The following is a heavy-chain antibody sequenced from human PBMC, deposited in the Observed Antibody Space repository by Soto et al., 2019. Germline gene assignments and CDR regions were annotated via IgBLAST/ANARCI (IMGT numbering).Heavy chain of an antibody. Sequence: PGGSLRLSCAASGFTFSSYAMSWVRQAPGKGLERVSAISDDGSNTYYADSVKGRFTISRDNSKNTLYLQMNSLRAEDTAVYYCAKEHETYYYDSSGYSPERTLLIDYWGQGTLVTVSS. J-gene: IGHJ4*02. CDR3: AKEHETYYYDSSGYSPERTLLIDY. CDR1: GFTFSSYA. CDR2: ISDDGSNT. V-gene: IGHV3-23*01. D-gene: IGHD3-22*01.